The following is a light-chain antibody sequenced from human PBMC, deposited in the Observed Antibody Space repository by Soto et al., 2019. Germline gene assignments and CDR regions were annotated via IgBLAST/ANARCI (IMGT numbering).Light chain of an antibody. J-gene: IGLJ1*01. Sequence: QSVLTQPPSASGSPGQSVTISCTGTSSDVGGYNFVSWFQQHPGKAPKLMIYEVSKRPSGVPDRFSGSKSGNTASLTVSGLQAEDEADYYCSSYSGSSNFEVFGTGTKLTVL. CDR3: SSYSGSSNFEV. CDR1: SSDVGGYNF. CDR2: EVS. V-gene: IGLV2-8*01.